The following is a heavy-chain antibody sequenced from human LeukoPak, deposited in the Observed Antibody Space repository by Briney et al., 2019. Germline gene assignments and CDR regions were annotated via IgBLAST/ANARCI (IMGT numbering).Heavy chain of an antibody. V-gene: IGHV3-23*01. D-gene: IGHD1-26*01. J-gene: IGHJ3*02. Sequence: GGSLRLSCAASGFIFSSYAMSWVRQAPGKGLEWVSGISHSGGSTYYADSVKGRITISRDNSKNTLYLQMNSLRAEDTAVYYCAKDGTDRLDAFDIWGQGTMVTVSS. CDR2: ISHSGGST. CDR3: AKDGTDRLDAFDI. CDR1: GFIFSSYA.